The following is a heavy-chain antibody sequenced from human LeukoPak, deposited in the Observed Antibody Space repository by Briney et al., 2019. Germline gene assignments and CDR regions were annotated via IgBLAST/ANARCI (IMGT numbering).Heavy chain of an antibody. D-gene: IGHD5-18*01. CDR1: GFTFDDYG. Sequence: PGGSLRLSCAASGFTFDDYGMSWVRQAPGKGLEWVSGINWNGGSTGYADSVKGRFTISRDNAKNSLYLQMNSLGAEDTALYYCAREVDTAMVTVGFDYWGQGTLVTVSS. CDR2: INWNGGST. J-gene: IGHJ4*02. V-gene: IGHV3-20*04. CDR3: AREVDTAMVTVGFDY.